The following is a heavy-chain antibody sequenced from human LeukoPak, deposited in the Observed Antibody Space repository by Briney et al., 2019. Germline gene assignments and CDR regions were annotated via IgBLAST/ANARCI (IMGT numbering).Heavy chain of an antibody. V-gene: IGHV3-33*01. CDR1: GFTFSSYG. D-gene: IGHD5-24*01. CDR2: IWNDGSNK. J-gene: IGHJ4*02. Sequence: GRSLRLSCAASGFTFSSYGMHWVRQAPGQGLEWVAVIWNDGSNKYYVDSVKGRFTISRDNSKNTLYLQMNSLRTEDTAVYYCARDRGYYFDYWGQGILVTVSS. CDR3: ARDRGYYFDY.